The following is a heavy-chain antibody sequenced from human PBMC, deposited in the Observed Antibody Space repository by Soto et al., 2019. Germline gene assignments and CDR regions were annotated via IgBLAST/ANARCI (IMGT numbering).Heavy chain of an antibody. J-gene: IGHJ5*01. D-gene: IGHD6-13*01. CDR1: GFTLSSNS. CDR3: AREWGIATPGKNWFDS. Sequence: PGGSLRLSCAASGFTLSSNSMNWVRQAPGKGLEWVSYSSSSGTTTHYADSVKGRFTISRDNAKNSLYLQMNSLRAEDTAVYYCAREWGIATPGKNWFDSWGLGTRVTVSS. CDR2: SSSSGTTT. V-gene: IGHV3-48*01.